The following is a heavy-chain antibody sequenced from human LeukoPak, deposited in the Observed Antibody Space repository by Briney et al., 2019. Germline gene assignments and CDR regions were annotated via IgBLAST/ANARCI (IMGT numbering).Heavy chain of an antibody. CDR1: GDSIRSYY. Sequence: PSETLSLTCTVSGDSIRSYYWNWIRRPPGKGLEWIGYIYYTGSTSYNPSLKSRVTISLDTSKSQFSLRLTSVTAADTAVYYCASHGSSGHDPLTWGQGTLVTVSS. CDR3: ASHGSSGHDPLT. D-gene: IGHD5-12*01. V-gene: IGHV4-59*08. CDR2: IYYTGST. J-gene: IGHJ4*01.